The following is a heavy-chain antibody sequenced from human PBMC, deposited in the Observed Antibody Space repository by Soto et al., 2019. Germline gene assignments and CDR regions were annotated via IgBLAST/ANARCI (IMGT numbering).Heavy chain of an antibody. CDR1: GFTFSSYA. D-gene: IGHD6-19*01. Sequence: EVQLLESGGGLVQPGGSLRLSCAASGFTFSSYAMSWVRQAPGKGLEWVSAISGSGATYYADSVKGRFTFSRDNSRNTMYLQMNSLRADDTAIYYCARDLRSASGWYAPGYWGQGTLVTVSS. V-gene: IGHV3-23*01. J-gene: IGHJ4*02. CDR2: ISGSGAT. CDR3: ARDLRSASGWYAPGY.